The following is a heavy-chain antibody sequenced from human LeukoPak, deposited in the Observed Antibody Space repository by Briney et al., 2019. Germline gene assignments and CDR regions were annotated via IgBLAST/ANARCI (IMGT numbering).Heavy chain of an antibody. J-gene: IGHJ4*02. D-gene: IGHD3-22*01. CDR2: ISDSGSST. CDR1: GITLSNYG. V-gene: IGHV3-23*01. CDR3: AKRGVVIRVILVGFHKEAYYFDS. Sequence: GGSLRLSCAVSGITLSNYGMSWVRQAPGKRLEWVAGISDSGSSTNYADSVKGRFTISRDNPKNTLYLQMNSLRAEDTAVYFCAKRGVVIRVILVGFHKEAYYFDSWGQGALVTVSS.